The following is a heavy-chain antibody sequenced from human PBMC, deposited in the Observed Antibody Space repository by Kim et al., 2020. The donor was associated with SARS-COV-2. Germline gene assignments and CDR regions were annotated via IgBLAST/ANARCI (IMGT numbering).Heavy chain of an antibody. CDR3: ARDDSETTYFDY. CDR1: GGSVSSGSYY. J-gene: IGHJ4*02. CDR2: IYYSGST. D-gene: IGHD4-17*01. V-gene: IGHV4-61*01. Sequence: SETLSLTCTVSGGSVSSGSYYWSWIRQPPGKGLEWIGYIYYSGSTNYNPSLKRRATISVDTSKNQFSLKLSSVTAADTAVYYCARDDSETTYFDYWGQGTLVTVSS.